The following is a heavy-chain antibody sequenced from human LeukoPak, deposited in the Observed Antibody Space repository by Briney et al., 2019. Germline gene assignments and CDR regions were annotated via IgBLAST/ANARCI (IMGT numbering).Heavy chain of an antibody. CDR1: GGSISSYY. V-gene: IGHV4-4*07. J-gene: IGHJ4*02. Sequence: SETLSLTCIVSGGSISSYYWSWIRQPAGKGLEWIGRIYTSGSTNYNPSLKSRVTMSVDTSKNQFSLQLNSVTPEDTAVYYCARGEGFGELLSFDYWGQGTLVTVSS. CDR3: ARGEGFGELLSFDY. D-gene: IGHD3-10*01. CDR2: IYTSGST.